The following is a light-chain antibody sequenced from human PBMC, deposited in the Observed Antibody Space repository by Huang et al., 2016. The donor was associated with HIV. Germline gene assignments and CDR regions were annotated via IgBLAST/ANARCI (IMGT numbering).Light chain of an antibody. V-gene: IGKV2-28*01. CDR1: QSLLHSNGYNY. J-gene: IGKJ5*01. Sequence: DIVMTQSPLSLPVTPGEPASISCKSSQSLLHSNGYNYLDWYLQKPGQSPQLLISLGFNRASGVPDRFSGSGSGTDVTLKISRVEAEDVGVYYCMQALETPITFGQGTRLEIK. CDR2: LGF. CDR3: MQALETPIT.